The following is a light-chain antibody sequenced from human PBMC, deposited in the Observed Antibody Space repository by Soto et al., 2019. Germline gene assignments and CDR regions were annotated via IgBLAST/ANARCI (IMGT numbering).Light chain of an antibody. J-gene: IGLJ1*01. Sequence: QSALTQPPSVSGSPVQSISISCTGTGNDVGGYTFVSWYQQHPDKVPKLVIFDVNRRPSGVSDRFSGSKSVNAASLTISGLQAEDEADYYCCSYTATTTYVFGTGTKVTVL. CDR3: CSYTATTTYV. CDR2: DVN. V-gene: IGLV2-14*03. CDR1: GNDVGGYTF.